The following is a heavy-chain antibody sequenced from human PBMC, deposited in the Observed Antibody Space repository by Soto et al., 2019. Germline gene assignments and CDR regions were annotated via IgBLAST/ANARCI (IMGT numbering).Heavy chain of an antibody. J-gene: IGHJ6*03. V-gene: IGHV4-39*01. CDR2: IYYSGST. Sequence: SETLSLTCTVSGGSISSSSYYWGWIRQPPGKGLEWIGSIYYSGSTYYNPSLKSRVTISVDTSKNQFSLKLSSVTAADTAVYYCARQVAAELGLYYYYYYMDVWGQGTTVTVSS. D-gene: IGHD1-7*01. CDR1: GGSISSSSYY. CDR3: ARQVAAELGLYYYYYYMDV.